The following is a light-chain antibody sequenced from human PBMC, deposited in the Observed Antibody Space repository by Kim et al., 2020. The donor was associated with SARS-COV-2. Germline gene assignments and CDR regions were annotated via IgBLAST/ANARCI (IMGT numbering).Light chain of an antibody. CDR1: KLGDKY. J-gene: IGLJ3*02. V-gene: IGLV3-1*01. CDR2: QDS. CDR3: KAWDGSWV. Sequence: SYELTQPPSVSVSPGQTASITCSGDKLGDKYACWYQQKPGQSPVLVIYQDSKRPSGFPERFSGSNSGNTATLTISGTQAMDKADYYCKAWDGSWVFGGGT.